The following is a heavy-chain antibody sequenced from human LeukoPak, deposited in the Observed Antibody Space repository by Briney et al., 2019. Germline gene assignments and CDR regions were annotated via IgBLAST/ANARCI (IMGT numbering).Heavy chain of an antibody. V-gene: IGHV1-2*02. D-gene: IGHD6-19*01. CDR2: INPNSGGT. Sequence: GASVKVSCKASGYTFTGYYMHWVRQAPGQGLEWMGWINPNSGGTNYAQKFQGRVTMTRDTSISTAYMELSRLRSDDTAVYYCARARAVAAKGNAFDIWGQGTMVTVSS. CDR3: ARARAVAAKGNAFDI. CDR1: GYTFTGYY. J-gene: IGHJ3*02.